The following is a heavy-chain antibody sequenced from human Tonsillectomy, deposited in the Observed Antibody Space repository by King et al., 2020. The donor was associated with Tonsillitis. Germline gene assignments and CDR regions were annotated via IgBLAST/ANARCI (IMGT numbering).Heavy chain of an antibody. CDR2: TTYSGSS. Sequence: QLQESGPGLVKPSETLSLTCTVSGGSVSSYHWSWIRQPPGKGLEWIGQTTYSGSSNRNPSLKSRVTISLDTSTNQFSLRLTSVTAADTAVYYCAGYLMGGGGKGEWGQGTLVTVSS. CDR3: AGYLMGGGGKGE. V-gene: IGHV4-59*02. CDR1: GGSVSSYH. J-gene: IGHJ4*02. D-gene: IGHD4-23*01.